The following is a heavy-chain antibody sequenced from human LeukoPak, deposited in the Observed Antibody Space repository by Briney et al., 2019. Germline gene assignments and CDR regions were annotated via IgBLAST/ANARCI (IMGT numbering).Heavy chain of an antibody. CDR3: ARLGGYYDPPGY. CDR1: GGSISSSTYY. Sequence: PSETLSLTCTVSGGSISSSTYYWAWIRQPPGKWLEWIATIHHSGSTYYKPSLRSGVTISVDTSRNQFSLKLSSVTVADTAVYYCARLGGYYDPPGYWGQGTLVTVSS. V-gene: IGHV4-39*01. J-gene: IGHJ4*02. CDR2: IHHSGST. D-gene: IGHD3-22*01.